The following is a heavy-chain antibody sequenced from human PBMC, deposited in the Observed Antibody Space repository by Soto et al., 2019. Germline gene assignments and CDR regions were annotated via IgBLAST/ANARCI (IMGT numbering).Heavy chain of an antibody. D-gene: IGHD1-26*01. CDR1: GYSFTSYW. CDR2: IDPSDSYT. CDR3: ASSGSYYLDNWFDP. J-gene: IGHJ5*02. V-gene: IGHV5-10-1*01. Sequence: LKISCKGSGYSFTSYWISWVRQMPGKGLEWMGRIDPSDSYTNYSPSFQGHVTISADKSISTAYLQWSSLKASDTAMYYCASSGSYYLDNWFDPWGQGTQVTVSS.